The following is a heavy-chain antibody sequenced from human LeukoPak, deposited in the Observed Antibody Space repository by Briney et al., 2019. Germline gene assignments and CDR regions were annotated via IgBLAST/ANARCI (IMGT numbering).Heavy chain of an antibody. CDR2: IHASGPT. J-gene: IGHJ6*02. D-gene: IGHD5-18*01. CDR1: GGSISTYY. CDR3: ARDYRGYSYGYYPGYYYGMDV. Sequence: SETLSLTCTVSGGSISTYYWSWIRRPPGKGLEWIAYIHASGPTNYNPSLKSRVTISVDTSKNQFSLKLSSVTAADTAVYYCARDYRGYSYGYYPGYYYGMDVWGQGTTVTVSS. V-gene: IGHV4-59*13.